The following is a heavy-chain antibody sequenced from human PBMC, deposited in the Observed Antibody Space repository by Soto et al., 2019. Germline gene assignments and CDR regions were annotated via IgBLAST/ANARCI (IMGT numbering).Heavy chain of an antibody. CDR2: IYSSGST. V-gene: IGHV4-59*01. Sequence: QVQLQESGPGLVKPSETLSLTCAVSGGSISNYYWSWIRQPPGKGLEWIGDIYSSGSTNYNPSLKSRVSISVDTYKKQFSLNLRSLTSSDTAVYYCARDRSAKFAPYWYFDPWGRGTLVTVSS. D-gene: IGHD3-3*01. J-gene: IGHJ2*01. CDR3: ARDRSAKFAPYWYFDP. CDR1: GGSISNYY.